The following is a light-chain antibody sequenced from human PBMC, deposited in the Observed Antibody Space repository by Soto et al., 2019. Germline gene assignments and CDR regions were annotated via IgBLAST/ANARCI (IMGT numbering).Light chain of an antibody. CDR1: ESISSW. CDR3: QQYEAYPLT. CDR2: EAS. Sequence: DIQMTQSPSTLSASVGDRVTITCRASESISSWLAWYQQKPGQAPKLLIYEASSLESGVPSRFSGSGSGTEFTLTISSLQPDDFATYSCQQYEAYPLTFRGGTKVEIK. V-gene: IGKV1-5*03. J-gene: IGKJ4*01.